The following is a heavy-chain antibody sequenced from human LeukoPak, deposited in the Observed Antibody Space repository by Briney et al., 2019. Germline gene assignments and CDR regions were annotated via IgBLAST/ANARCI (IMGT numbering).Heavy chain of an antibody. CDR3: ARVEIGYSSSWYGNWGFGQFDY. CDR1: GFTFSSYA. D-gene: IGHD6-13*01. CDR2: ISYDGSNK. Sequence: GGSLRLSCAASGFTFSSYAMHWVRQAPGKGLEWVAVISYDGSNKYYADSVKGRFTISRDNSKNTLYLQMNSLRAGDTAVYYCARVEIGYSSSWYGNWGFGQFDYWGQGTLVTVSS. J-gene: IGHJ4*02. V-gene: IGHV3-30*04.